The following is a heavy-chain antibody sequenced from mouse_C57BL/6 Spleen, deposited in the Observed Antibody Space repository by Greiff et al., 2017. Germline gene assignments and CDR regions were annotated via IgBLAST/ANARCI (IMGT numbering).Heavy chain of an antibody. Sequence: VQLQQPGAELVRPGSSVKLSCKASGYTFTSYWMHWVKQRPIQGLEWIGNIDPSDSETHYNQKFKDKATLTVDKSSSTAYMQLSSLTSEDSAVYYCAREEYGNSGYFDVWGTGTTVTVSS. CDR3: AREEYGNSGYFDV. D-gene: IGHD2-10*02. J-gene: IGHJ1*03. V-gene: IGHV1-52*01. CDR1: GYTFTSYW. CDR2: IDPSDSET.